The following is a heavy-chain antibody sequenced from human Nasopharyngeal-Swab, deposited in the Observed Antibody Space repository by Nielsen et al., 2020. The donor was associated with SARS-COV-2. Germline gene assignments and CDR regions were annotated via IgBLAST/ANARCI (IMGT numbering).Heavy chain of an antibody. V-gene: IGHV3-23*01. J-gene: IGHJ4*02. CDR2: ISSSGNT. CDR3: ALWSQNHFDY. CDR1: AFTLVYYS. Sequence: GGSLRLSCDVSAFTLVYYSMNWVRQAPGKGPEWVATISSSGNTHYSDSPKGRFSISTDKSKIAFYLQMTSLRAEDTALYYCALWSQNHFDYWGRGTQVTVSS. D-gene: IGHD2-8*02.